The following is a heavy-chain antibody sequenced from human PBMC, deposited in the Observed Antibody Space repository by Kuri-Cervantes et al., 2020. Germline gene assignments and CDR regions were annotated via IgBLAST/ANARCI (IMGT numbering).Heavy chain of an antibody. CDR1: GGSISSSNW. Sequence: SCAVSGGSISSSNWWSWVRQPPGKGLEWIGEIYHSGSTNYNPSLKSRVTISVDKSKNQFSLKLSSVTAADTAVYYCARGGSRDSGSWYGRGAFDIWGQGTMVTVSS. D-gene: IGHD6-13*01. CDR2: IYHSGST. J-gene: IGHJ3*02. V-gene: IGHV4-4*02. CDR3: ARGGSRDSGSWYGRGAFDI.